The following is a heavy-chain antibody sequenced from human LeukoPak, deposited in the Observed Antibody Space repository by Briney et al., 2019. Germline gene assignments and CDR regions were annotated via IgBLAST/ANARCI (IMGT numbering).Heavy chain of an antibody. J-gene: IGHJ4*02. CDR3: ARGCYSSFDY. CDR2: TYYRSKWNT. CDR1: GDSLSNSNVA. Sequence: SQTLSLTCAISGDSLSNSNVAWNWIRQSPSRGLEWLGRTYYRSKWNTDYAVSVKSRITINSGTSKNQFSLQLNSVTPEDTAVYYCARGCYSSFDYWDQGTLVTVSS. D-gene: IGHD5-18*01. V-gene: IGHV6-1*01.